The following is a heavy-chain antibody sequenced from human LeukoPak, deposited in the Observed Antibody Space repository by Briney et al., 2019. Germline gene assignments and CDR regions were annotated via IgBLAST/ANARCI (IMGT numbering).Heavy chain of an antibody. D-gene: IGHD2-15*01. V-gene: IGHV3-48*01. CDR1: GFTFSSYG. J-gene: IGHJ4*02. Sequence: GGSLRLSCAASGFTFSSYGMHWVRQAPGKALEWVSHISSTSGDVYYADSVKGRFTISRDNAKNSLYLQMNSLRVEDTAIYYCAQKGGTDHWGQGTLVTVSS. CDR3: AQKGGTDH. CDR2: ISSTSGDV.